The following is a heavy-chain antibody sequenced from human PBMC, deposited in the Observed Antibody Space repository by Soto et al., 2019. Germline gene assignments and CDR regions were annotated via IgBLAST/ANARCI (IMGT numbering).Heavy chain of an antibody. CDR3: ARRPIAMYYIGH. J-gene: IGHJ1*01. V-gene: IGHV1-46*01. CDR2: IAPSGGST. CDR1: GYTFTNFH. Sequence: ASVKVSCKASGYTFTNFHLHWVRLAPGQGLEWMGMIAPSGGSTSYAQKFQGRVTMTRDTSTSTVYMELSSLRSEDTAVYYCARRPIAMYYIGHWGLCTLVTDSS. D-gene: IGHD3-10*01.